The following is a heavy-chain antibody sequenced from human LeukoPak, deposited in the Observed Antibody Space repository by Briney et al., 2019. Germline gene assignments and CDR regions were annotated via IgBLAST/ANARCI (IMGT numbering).Heavy chain of an antibody. J-gene: IGHJ4*02. CDR2: ISAYNGNT. V-gene: IGHV1-18*03. CDR1: GYTFTSYG. CDR3: AREGAYIGGSYPFDY. Sequence: ASVKVSCKASGYTFTSYGISWVRQAPGQGLEWMGWISAYNGNTNYAQKLQGRVTITRDTSASTAYMELNSLRSEDMAVYYCAREGAYIGGSYPFDYWGQGTLVTVSS. D-gene: IGHD1-26*01.